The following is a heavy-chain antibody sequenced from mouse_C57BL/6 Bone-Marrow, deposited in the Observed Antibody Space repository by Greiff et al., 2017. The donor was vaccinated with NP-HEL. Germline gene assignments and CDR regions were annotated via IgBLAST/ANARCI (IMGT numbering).Heavy chain of an antibody. CDR3: ARGFWYYYGSSPHYYAMDY. J-gene: IGHJ4*01. CDR2: IDPNSGGT. D-gene: IGHD1-1*01. CDR1: GYTFTSYW. Sequence: QVQLQQPGAELVKPGASVKLSCKASGYTFTSYWMHWVKQRPGRGLEWIGRIDPNSGGTKYNEKFKSKATLTVDKPSSTAYMQLSSLTSEDSAVYYCARGFWYYYGSSPHYYAMDYWGQGTSVTVSS. V-gene: IGHV1-72*01.